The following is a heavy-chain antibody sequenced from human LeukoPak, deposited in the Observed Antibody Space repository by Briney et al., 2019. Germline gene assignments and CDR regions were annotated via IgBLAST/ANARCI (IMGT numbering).Heavy chain of an antibody. CDR2: IISSSSYT. CDR1: GIPFSDYY. CDR3: AAGTAADF. D-gene: IGHD6-13*01. V-gene: IGHV3-11*03. Sequence: GGSLRLSCVVSGIPFSDYYMNWIRKAPGKGLEWISYIISSSSYTDYADSVKGRFTISRDNAKSALYLQMHGLRLEDTAVYYCAAGTAADFWGQGTLVTVSS. J-gene: IGHJ4*02.